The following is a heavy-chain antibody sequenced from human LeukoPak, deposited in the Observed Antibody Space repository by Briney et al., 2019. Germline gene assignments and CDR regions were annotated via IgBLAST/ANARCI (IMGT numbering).Heavy chain of an antibody. CDR2: INPSGGST. D-gene: IGHD4-23*01. V-gene: IGHV1-46*01. CDR1: GFTFTSYY. CDR3: ARDPRDYGGNFFDY. Sequence: GGSLRLSCAASGFTFTSYYMHWVRQAPGQGLEWMGIINPSGGSTSYAQKFQGRVTMTRDTSTSTVYMELSSLRSEDTAVYYCARDPRDYGGNFFDYWGQGTLVTVSS. J-gene: IGHJ4*02.